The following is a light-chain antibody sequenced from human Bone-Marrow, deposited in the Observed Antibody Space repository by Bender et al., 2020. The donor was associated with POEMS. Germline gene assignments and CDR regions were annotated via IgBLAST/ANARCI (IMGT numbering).Light chain of an antibody. J-gene: IGLJ3*02. CDR3: QSADSSVSYDVL. Sequence: SYDLTQPPSVSVSPVQTARITCSGAALPKQYAYWYQQKPGQAPVLVIYKNNARPSGIPERFSGSSSGTTVTLTISGVHAEDEADYYCQSADSSVSYDVLFGGGTKLTVL. CDR1: ALPKQY. V-gene: IGLV3-25*03. CDR2: KNN.